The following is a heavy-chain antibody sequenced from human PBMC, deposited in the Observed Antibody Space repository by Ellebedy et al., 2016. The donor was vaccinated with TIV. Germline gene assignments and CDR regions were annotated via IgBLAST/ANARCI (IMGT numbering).Heavy chain of an antibody. CDR1: GFTFDDYA. Sequence: SLKISCAASGFTFDDYAMHWVRQAPGKGLEWVSGISWNSGSIGYADSVKGRFTISRDNAKNSLYLQMNSLRAEDTALYYCAKDMSPTVTTEVFDYWGQGTLVTVSS. V-gene: IGHV3-9*01. CDR2: ISWNSGSI. D-gene: IGHD4-17*01. J-gene: IGHJ4*02. CDR3: AKDMSPTVTTEVFDY.